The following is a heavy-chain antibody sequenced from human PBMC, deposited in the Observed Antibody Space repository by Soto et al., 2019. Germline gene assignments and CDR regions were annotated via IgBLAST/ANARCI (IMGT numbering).Heavy chain of an antibody. CDR2: IIPILGIA. J-gene: IGHJ4*02. D-gene: IGHD2-15*01. CDR1: GGTFSSYT. CDR3: ARDRECSGGSCPSGY. Sequence: ASVKVSCKASGGTFSSYTISWVRQAPGQGLEWMGRIIPILGIANYAQKFQGRVTITADKSTSTAYMELSSLRSEDTAVYYCARDRECSGGSCPSGYWGQGTLVTVSS. V-gene: IGHV1-69*04.